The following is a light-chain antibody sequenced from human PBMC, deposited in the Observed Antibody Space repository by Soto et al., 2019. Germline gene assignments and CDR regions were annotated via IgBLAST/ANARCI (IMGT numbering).Light chain of an antibody. Sequence: AIRMTQSPSSLSASTGDRVTITCRASQGISSYLAWYQQKPGKAPKLLIYAASTLQSGVPSRFSGSGSGTDFTLTISCLQSEDFAVYYCLQYNTWPYTFGQGTKVDIK. V-gene: IGKV1-8*01. CDR2: AAS. CDR1: QGISSY. CDR3: LQYNTWPYT. J-gene: IGKJ2*01.